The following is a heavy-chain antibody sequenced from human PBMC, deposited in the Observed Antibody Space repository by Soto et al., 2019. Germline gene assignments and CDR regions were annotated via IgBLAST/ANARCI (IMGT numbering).Heavy chain of an antibody. D-gene: IGHD3-16*01. Sequence: HPVGSLRLSCAASEINFSSYGMSWARQAPGKGLEWVSGISGSGGNTYYANSVKGRFTISRDNSRKTLYLQMNSLRAEDTAVYYCAYGNWGTYYYFDNWGQGTLVTVSS. CDR1: EINFSSYG. CDR3: AYGNWGTYYYFDN. J-gene: IGHJ4*02. V-gene: IGHV3-23*01. CDR2: ISGSGGNT.